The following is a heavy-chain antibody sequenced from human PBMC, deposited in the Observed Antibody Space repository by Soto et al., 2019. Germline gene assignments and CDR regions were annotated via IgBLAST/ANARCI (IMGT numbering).Heavy chain of an antibody. D-gene: IGHD3-10*01. Sequence: GGSLRLSCAASGFTFSSYAMSWVRQAPGKGLEWVSAISGSGGSTYYADSVKGRFTISRDNSKNTLYLQMNSLRAEDTAVYYCATTYYYGSGSPYFDYWGQGTLVTVS. CDR1: GFTFSSYA. J-gene: IGHJ4*02. CDR2: ISGSGGST. CDR3: ATTYYYGSGSPYFDY. V-gene: IGHV3-23*01.